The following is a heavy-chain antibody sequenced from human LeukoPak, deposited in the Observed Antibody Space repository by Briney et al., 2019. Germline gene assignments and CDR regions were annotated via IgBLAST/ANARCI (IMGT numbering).Heavy chain of an antibody. J-gene: IGHJ4*02. CDR2: ISGSGDTT. CDR1: GFTFSSYA. CDR3: ARSRSSGWYESDY. Sequence: PGGSLRLSCAASGFTFSSYAMSWVRQAPGKGLEWVSVISGSGDTTNYADSVKGRFTISRDNSKNTLYLQMNSLRAEDTAVYYCARSRSSGWYESDYWGQGTLVTVSS. V-gene: IGHV3-23*01. D-gene: IGHD6-19*01.